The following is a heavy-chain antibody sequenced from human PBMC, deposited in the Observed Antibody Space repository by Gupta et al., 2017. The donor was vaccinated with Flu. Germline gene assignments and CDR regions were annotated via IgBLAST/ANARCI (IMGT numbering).Heavy chain of an antibody. CDR1: GFTFSDYY. V-gene: IGHV3-11*05. J-gene: IGHJ4*02. CDR2: ISSSSVNT. D-gene: IGHD6-19*01. Sequence: QVQLVESGGGLVKPGGSLRLSCAASGFTFSDYYMSWVRQAPGKGLEWVSYISSSSVNTNYADSVKGRFTISRDNAKNSLYLQMNSLRAEDTAVYYCARGWSYSSGWIYWGQGALVTVSS. CDR3: ARGWSYSSGWIY.